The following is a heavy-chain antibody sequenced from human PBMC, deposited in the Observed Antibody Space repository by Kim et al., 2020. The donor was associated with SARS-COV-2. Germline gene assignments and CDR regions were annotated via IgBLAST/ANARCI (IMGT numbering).Heavy chain of an antibody. V-gene: IGHV4-59*13. CDR2: IYYSGST. D-gene: IGHD3-16*01. CDR3: ARDLGGMDV. CDR1: GGSISSYY. Sequence: SETLSLTCTVSGGSISSYYWSWIRQPPGKGLEWIGYIYYSGSTNYNPSLKSRVTISVDTSKNQFSLKLSSVTAADTAVYYCARDLGGMDVWGQGTTVTVSS. J-gene: IGHJ6*02.